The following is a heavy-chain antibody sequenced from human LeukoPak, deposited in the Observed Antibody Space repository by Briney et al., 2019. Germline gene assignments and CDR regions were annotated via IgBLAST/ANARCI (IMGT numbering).Heavy chain of an antibody. CDR3: AKRRRYGDLDAFDI. CDR1: GFTFSSYW. Sequence: GGSLGLSCAASGFTFSSYWMHWVRQAPGKGLVWVSRINSDGSSTSYADSVKGRFTISRDNAKNTLYLQMDSLRAEDTAVYYCAKRRRYGDLDAFDIWGQGTMVTVSS. J-gene: IGHJ3*02. D-gene: IGHD4-17*01. V-gene: IGHV3-74*01. CDR2: INSDGSST.